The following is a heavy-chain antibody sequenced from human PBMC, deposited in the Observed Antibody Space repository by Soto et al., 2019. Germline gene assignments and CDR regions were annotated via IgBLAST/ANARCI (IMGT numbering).Heavy chain of an antibody. CDR1: GGSISSVDYY. CDR2: IYYSGST. J-gene: IGHJ1*01. D-gene: IGHD2-21*02. V-gene: IGHV4-30-4*01. CDR3: ARGSTVATANEYFEX. Sequence: SETLSLTFTVSGGSISSVDYYWSWIRQPPGKGLELIGYIYYSGSTYYNPSLKSRVTISVDTSKNQFSLKLSSVTAADTAVYYCARGSTVATANEYFEXWGQGTLLTVS.